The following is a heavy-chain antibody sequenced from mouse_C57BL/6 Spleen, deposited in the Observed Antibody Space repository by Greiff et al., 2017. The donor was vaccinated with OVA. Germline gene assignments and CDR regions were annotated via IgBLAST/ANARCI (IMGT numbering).Heavy chain of an antibody. V-gene: IGHV5-6*01. D-gene: IGHD4-1*01. CDR3: ARLGKGYFDV. J-gene: IGHJ1*03. CDR1: GFTFSSYG. Sequence: EVKLMESGGDLVKPGGSLKLSCAASGFTFSSYGMSWVRQTPDKRLEWVATISSGGSYTYYPDSVKGRFTISRDNAKNTLYLQMSRLKSEDTAMYYCARLGKGYFDVWGTGTTVTVSS. CDR2: ISSGGSYT.